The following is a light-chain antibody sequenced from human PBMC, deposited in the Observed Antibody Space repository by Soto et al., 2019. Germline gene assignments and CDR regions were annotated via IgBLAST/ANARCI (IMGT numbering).Light chain of an antibody. CDR2: DVT. Sequence: QSVLTQPASVSGSPGQSITISCTGTSSDVGAYNYVSWYQQHPGKAPKLMIYDVTTRPSGVSNRFSGSKSGNTASLTISGLQADDEADYYCSSQTRSSTVVFGGGTKLTVL. CDR1: SSDVGAYNY. V-gene: IGLV2-14*01. J-gene: IGLJ2*01. CDR3: SSQTRSSTVV.